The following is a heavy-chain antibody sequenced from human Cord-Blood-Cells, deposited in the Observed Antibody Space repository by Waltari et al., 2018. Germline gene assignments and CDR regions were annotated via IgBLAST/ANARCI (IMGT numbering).Heavy chain of an antibody. Sequence: QVRLVQSGAEVKKPEASVKLSCKASGYTFTSHDITWVRRTTGQGLVWLGWMNPNRCNTGYAQKFKGRVTMTRNTSISTAYMELSSLRSEDTAVYYCARGGGGAARPRYYYYGMDVWGQGTTVTVSS. CDR3: ARGGGGAARPRYYYYGMDV. CDR1: GYTFTSHD. V-gene: IGHV1-8*01. D-gene: IGHD6-6*01. CDR2: MNPNRCNT. J-gene: IGHJ6*02.